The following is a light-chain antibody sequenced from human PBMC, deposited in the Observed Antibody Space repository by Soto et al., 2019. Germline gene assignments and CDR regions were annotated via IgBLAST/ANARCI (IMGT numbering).Light chain of an antibody. J-gene: IGLJ1*01. CDR1: SSDLAIYNY. CDR2: QVT. V-gene: IGLV2-14*01. Sequence: QSVLTQPASVSGSPGQSITISCTGTSSDLAIYNYVSWYQQQPGKAPKLMIYQVTNRPSGVSNRFSGSRSGNTASLTISGLQAEDKADYYCSSYTDSSNYVFGTGTRSPS. CDR3: SSYTDSSNYV.